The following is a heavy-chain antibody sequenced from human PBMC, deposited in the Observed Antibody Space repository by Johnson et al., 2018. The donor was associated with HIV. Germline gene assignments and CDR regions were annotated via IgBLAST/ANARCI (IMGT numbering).Heavy chain of an antibody. Sequence: EVQLVESGGGLVQPGGSLRLSCAASGFTFSSYWMSWVRQAPGKGLEWVANIKQDGSEKYYVDSVKGRFTISRDNSKNTLYLQMNSLRAEDTAVYYCAKHIVLVVYAIGAAFDIWGQGTMVTVSS. CDR3: AKHIVLVVYAIGAAFDI. CDR1: GFTFSSYW. J-gene: IGHJ3*02. D-gene: IGHD2-8*02. CDR2: IKQDGSEK. V-gene: IGHV3-7*05.